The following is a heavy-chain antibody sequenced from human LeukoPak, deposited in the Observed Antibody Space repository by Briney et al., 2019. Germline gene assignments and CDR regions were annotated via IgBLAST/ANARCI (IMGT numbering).Heavy chain of an antibody. CDR3: ARDDYGDYPYYFDY. Sequence: ASVKVSCKASGSTFTSYGISWVRQAPGQGLEWMGWISAYNGNTNYAQKLQGRVTMTTDTSTSTAYMELRSLRSDDTAVYYCARDDYGDYPYYFDYWGQGTLVTVSS. CDR1: GSTFTSYG. D-gene: IGHD4-17*01. V-gene: IGHV1-18*01. CDR2: ISAYNGNT. J-gene: IGHJ4*02.